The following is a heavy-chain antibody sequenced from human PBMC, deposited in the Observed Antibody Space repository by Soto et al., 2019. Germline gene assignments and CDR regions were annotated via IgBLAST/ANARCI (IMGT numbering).Heavy chain of an antibody. CDR1: GGSVSSGSYY. V-gene: IGHV4-61*01. CDR2: IYYSGST. Sequence: TSETLSLTCTVSGGSVSSGSYYWSWIRQPPGKGLEWIGYIYYSGSTNYNPSLKSRVTISVDTSKNQFSLKLSSVTAADTAVYYCARDRVVVAAPYYYGMDVWGQGTTVTVSS. J-gene: IGHJ6*02. CDR3: ARDRVVVAAPYYYGMDV. D-gene: IGHD2-15*01.